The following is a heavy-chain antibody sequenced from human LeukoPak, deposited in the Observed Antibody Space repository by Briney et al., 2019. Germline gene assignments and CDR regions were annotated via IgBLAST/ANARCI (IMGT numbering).Heavy chain of an antibody. V-gene: IGHV1-69*05. CDR3: ARGRVAARWLPFFDP. J-gene: IGHJ5*02. Sequence: GASVKVSCKASGGTFSSYAISWVRQAPGQGLEWMGGIIPIFGTANYAQKFQGRVTITTDESTSTAYMELSSLRSEDTAVYYCARGRVAARWLPFFDPWGQGTLVTVSS. CDR2: IIPIFGTA. CDR1: GGTFSSYA. D-gene: IGHD6-25*01.